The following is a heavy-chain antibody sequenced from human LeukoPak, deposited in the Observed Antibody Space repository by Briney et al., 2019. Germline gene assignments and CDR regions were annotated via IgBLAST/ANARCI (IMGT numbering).Heavy chain of an antibody. Sequence: GGSLRLSCAASGFTFSSYGMHWVRQAPGKGLEWVAVISDNGSNKEYADAVKGRFTISRDNSINTLYLQMSSLRAEDTAVYYCAKAGYTGSYMYYFDHWGQGTLVTVSS. V-gene: IGHV3-30*18. D-gene: IGHD1-26*01. CDR3: AKAGYTGSYMYYFDH. CDR2: ISDNGSNK. J-gene: IGHJ4*02. CDR1: GFTFSSYG.